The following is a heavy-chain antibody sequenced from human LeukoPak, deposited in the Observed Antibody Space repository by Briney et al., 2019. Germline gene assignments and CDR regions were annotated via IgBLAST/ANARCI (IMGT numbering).Heavy chain of an antibody. CDR3: ARGRMVRGYYYYYYMDV. CDR1: GGSISSSTYY. J-gene: IGHJ6*03. D-gene: IGHD3-10*01. CDR2: INHSGST. V-gene: IGHV4-39*07. Sequence: PSETLSLTCTVSGGSISSSTYYWSWIRQPPGKGLEWIGEINHSGSTNYNPSLKSRVTISVDTSKNQFSLKLSSVTAADTAVYYCARGRMVRGYYYYYYMDVWGKGTTVTVSS.